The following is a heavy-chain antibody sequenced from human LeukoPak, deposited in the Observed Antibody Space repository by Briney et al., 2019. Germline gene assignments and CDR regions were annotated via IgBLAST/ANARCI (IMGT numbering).Heavy chain of an antibody. CDR2: IYSGGST. Sequence: GGSLRLSCAASGFTVSSNYMSWVRQAPGKGLEWVSVIYSGGSTYYADSVKGRFTISRDNAKNSLYLQMNSLRAEDTAVYYCATMTRPDFYFDYWGQGTLVTVSS. V-gene: IGHV3-66*01. CDR3: ATMTRPDFYFDY. J-gene: IGHJ4*02. CDR1: GFTVSSNY. D-gene: IGHD3-3*01.